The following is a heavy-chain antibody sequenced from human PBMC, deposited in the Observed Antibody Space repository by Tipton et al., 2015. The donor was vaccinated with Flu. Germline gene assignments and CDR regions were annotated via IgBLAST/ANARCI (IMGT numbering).Heavy chain of an antibody. CDR2: MNPNSGNT. V-gene: IGHV1-8*01. CDR3: ARNRQQSRYFDL. J-gene: IGHJ2*01. D-gene: IGHD1-1*01. Sequence: QSGPEVKKPGASVKVSCKASGYTFSSYEVNWVRQATGQGLEWMGWMNPNSGNTGYAQKFQGRVTMTRNTSISTAYMELTSLTSEDTAVYYCARNRQQSRYFDLWGRGTLVPVSS. CDR1: GYTFSSYE.